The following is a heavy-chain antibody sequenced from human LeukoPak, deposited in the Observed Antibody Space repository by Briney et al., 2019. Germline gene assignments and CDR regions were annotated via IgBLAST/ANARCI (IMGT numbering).Heavy chain of an antibody. CDR2: IKEDGSDK. Sequence: GGSLRLSCAAPGFIFSSYWMGWVRKAPEKELEWVANIKEDGSDKNYVDSVKGRFTISRDNAKNSLYLQMNSLRAEDTAVYYCARDPYSGTYGDTYYYYMDVWGKGTTVTISS. D-gene: IGHD1-26*01. V-gene: IGHV3-7*01. CDR1: GFIFSSYW. J-gene: IGHJ6*03. CDR3: ARDPYSGTYGDTYYYYMDV.